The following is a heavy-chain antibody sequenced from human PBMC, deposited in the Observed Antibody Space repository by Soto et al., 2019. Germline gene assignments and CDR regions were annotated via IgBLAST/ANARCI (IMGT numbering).Heavy chain of an antibody. Sequence: SETVSLTCAVSGSSISISNCWSWVREPPGKGLEWIGEIYHSGSTNYNPSLKSRVTISVDKSKNRISLKLSYVSTPDTPGYYWGRGGPMGEGNPHGTGVWGRGT. CDR1: GSSISISNC. CDR3: GRGGPMGEGNPHGTGV. J-gene: IGHJ6*01. CDR2: IYHSGST. D-gene: IGHD1-26*01. V-gene: IGHV4-4*02.